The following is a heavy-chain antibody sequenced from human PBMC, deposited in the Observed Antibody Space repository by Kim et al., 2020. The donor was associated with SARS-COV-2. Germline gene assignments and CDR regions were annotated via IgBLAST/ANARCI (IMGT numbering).Heavy chain of an antibody. Sequence: GGSLRLSCAASGFTFSSYAMSWVRQAPGKGLEWVSAISGSGGSTYYADSVKGRFTISRENSKNTLYLQMNSLRAEDTAVYYCAKVDTAMVTVIDYWGQGTLVTVSS. V-gene: IGHV3-23*01. CDR2: ISGSGGST. D-gene: IGHD5-18*01. CDR3: AKVDTAMVTVIDY. J-gene: IGHJ4*02. CDR1: GFTFSSYA.